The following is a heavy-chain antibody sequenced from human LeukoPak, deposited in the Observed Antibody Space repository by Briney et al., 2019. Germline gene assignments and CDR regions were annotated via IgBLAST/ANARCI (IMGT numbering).Heavy chain of an antibody. CDR3: AKDPFGYSNYYFDY. J-gene: IGHJ4*02. CDR1: GFTFDDYA. V-gene: IGHV3-9*01. CDR2: ISWNSGNM. Sequence: GGSLRLSCAASGFTFDDYAMHWVRQAPGKGLEWVSGISWNSGNMDYADSVKGRFTISRDNAKNSLYLQMNSLRAEDTALYYCAKDPFGYSNYYFDYWGQGTLVTVSS. D-gene: IGHD4-4*01.